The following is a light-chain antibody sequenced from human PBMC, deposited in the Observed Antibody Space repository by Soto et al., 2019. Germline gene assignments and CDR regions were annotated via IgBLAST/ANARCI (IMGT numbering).Light chain of an antibody. J-gene: IGKJ3*01. CDR1: QSVSSSY. V-gene: IGKV3-20*01. CDR2: DAS. CDR3: QHYGTSAL. Sequence: EIVLTQSPGTLSLSPGERATLSCRASQSVSSSYLAWYQQKPGQAPRLLIYDASRATGIPDRFSGSGSGTDFTLTITRLTPEDFAVYYCQHYGTSALFGPGTKVDI.